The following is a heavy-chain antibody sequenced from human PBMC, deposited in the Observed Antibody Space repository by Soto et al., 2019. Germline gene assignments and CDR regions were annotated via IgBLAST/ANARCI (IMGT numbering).Heavy chain of an antibody. J-gene: IGHJ4*02. Sequence: QIQLVQSGTEVKRSGASVKVSCKTSGYSFTTYGLSWVRQAPGRGLEGGGWISGYNGNTNYAQKFQGTVILTTDTPTTTGYMEIKSLSSDDTAVYYCVRDTYYYHSSGPAPFEYWGQGTQVTVSS. CDR2: ISGYNGNT. CDR3: VRDTYYYHSSGPAPFEY. CDR1: GYSFTTYG. V-gene: IGHV1-18*01. D-gene: IGHD3-22*01.